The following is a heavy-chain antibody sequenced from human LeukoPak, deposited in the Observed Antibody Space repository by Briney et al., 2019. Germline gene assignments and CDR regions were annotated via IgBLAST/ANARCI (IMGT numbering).Heavy chain of an antibody. Sequence: PGRSLRLSCAASGFTLSSYGMHWVRQAPGKGLEWVAVIWYDGSNKYYADSVKGRFTISRDNSKNTLYLQMNSLRAEDTAVYYCAREHSYGYVYDYWGQGTLVTVSS. CDR1: GFTLSSYG. CDR2: IWYDGSNK. V-gene: IGHV3-33*01. D-gene: IGHD5-18*01. CDR3: AREHSYGYVYDY. J-gene: IGHJ4*02.